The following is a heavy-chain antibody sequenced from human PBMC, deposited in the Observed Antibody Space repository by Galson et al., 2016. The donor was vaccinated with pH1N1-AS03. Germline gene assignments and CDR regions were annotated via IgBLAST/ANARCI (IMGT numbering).Heavy chain of an antibody. J-gene: IGHJ4*02. Sequence: LSLTCSVYGGSFSEYSWNWIRQAPGKGLECISYISGTANYVWHAESVKGRFTMSRDNSNKTLYLQMNSVTADDTAFYYCVRGARSFASGGPDDYWGRGTLVTVSS. CDR3: VRGARSFASGGPDDY. CDR2: ISGTANYV. D-gene: IGHD3-10*01. V-gene: IGHV3-11*01. CDR1: GGSFSEYS.